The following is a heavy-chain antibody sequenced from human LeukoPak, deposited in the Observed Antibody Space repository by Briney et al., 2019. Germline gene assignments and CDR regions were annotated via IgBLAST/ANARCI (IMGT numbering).Heavy chain of an antibody. V-gene: IGHV4-61*05. J-gene: IGHJ6*03. Sequence: SETLSLTCTVSGGSISSSSYYWGWIRQPPGKGLEWIGYIYYSGSTNYNPSLKSRVAISVDTAKNQFSLKLSSVTAADTAVYYCARGIRELRSYYYYYMDVWGKGTTVTVSS. CDR3: ARGIRELRSYYYYYMDV. CDR2: IYYSGST. D-gene: IGHD1-7*01. CDR1: GGSISSSSYY.